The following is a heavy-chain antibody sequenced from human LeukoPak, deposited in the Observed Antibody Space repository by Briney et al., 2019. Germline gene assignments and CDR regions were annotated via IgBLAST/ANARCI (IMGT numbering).Heavy chain of an antibody. CDR1: GYSFTSYW. CDR3: ARLSYDSSGYLDNYFDY. D-gene: IGHD3-22*01. Sequence: GESLKISCKGSGYSFTSYWIGWVRQMPGKGLEWMGIIYPGDSDTRYSPSFQGQVTISADKSISTAYLQWSSLKASDTAMYYCARLSYDSSGYLDNYFDYWGQGTLVTVSS. J-gene: IGHJ4*02. CDR2: IYPGDSDT. V-gene: IGHV5-51*01.